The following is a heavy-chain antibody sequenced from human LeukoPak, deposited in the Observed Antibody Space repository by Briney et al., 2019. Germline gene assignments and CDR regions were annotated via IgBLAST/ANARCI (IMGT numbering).Heavy chain of an antibody. CDR3: ARTKEFLYYFDY. Sequence: GGPLRLSCAASGFTVSSNYMGWVRQAPGKGLEWVSVIYSGGSTYYADSVKGRFTISRDNSKNTLYLQMNSLRAEDTAVYYCARTKEFLYYFDYWGQGTLVTVSS. D-gene: IGHD3-10*01. CDR1: GFTVSSNY. CDR2: IYSGGST. J-gene: IGHJ4*02. V-gene: IGHV3-53*01.